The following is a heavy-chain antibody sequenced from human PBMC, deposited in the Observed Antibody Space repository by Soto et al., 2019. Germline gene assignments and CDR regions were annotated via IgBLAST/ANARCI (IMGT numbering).Heavy chain of an antibody. D-gene: IGHD6-19*01. J-gene: IGHJ5*02. Sequence: QRLSCAASGFTFSDYYMSWIRQAPGKGLEWVSYISSSGSTIYYADSVKGRFTISRDNAKNSLYLQMNSLRAEDTAVYYCAREQWLDQGGDYNWFDPWGQGTLVTVSS. CDR1: GFTFSDYY. CDR2: ISSSGSTI. CDR3: AREQWLDQGGDYNWFDP. V-gene: IGHV3-11*01.